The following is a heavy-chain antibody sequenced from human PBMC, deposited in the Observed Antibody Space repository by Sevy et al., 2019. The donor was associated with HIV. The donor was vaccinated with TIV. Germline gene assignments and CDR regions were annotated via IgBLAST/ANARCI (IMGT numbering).Heavy chain of an antibody. J-gene: IGHJ6*02. Sequence: ASVKVSCKASGYTFTSYGISWVRQAPGQGLEWMGWISAYNGNTNYAQKLQGSVTMTTDTSTSTAYMELVSLRSDDTAVYYCARAMSSFDWLSKGYYYYYGMDVWGQGTTVTVSS. V-gene: IGHV1-18*01. CDR1: GYTFTSYG. CDR3: ARAMSSFDWLSKGYYYYYGMDV. D-gene: IGHD3-9*01. CDR2: ISAYNGNT.